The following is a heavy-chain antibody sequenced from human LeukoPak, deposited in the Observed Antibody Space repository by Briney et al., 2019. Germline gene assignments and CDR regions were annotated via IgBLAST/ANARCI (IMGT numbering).Heavy chain of an antibody. D-gene: IGHD3-3*01. CDR3: AKDLKLFGVDPLNWFDP. J-gene: IGHJ5*02. CDR2: ISYDGSNK. V-gene: IGHV3-30*18. CDR1: GFTFSSYG. Sequence: GGSLRLSCAASGFTFSSYGMHWVRQAPGKGLEWMAVISYDGSNKYYADSVKGRFTISRDNSKNTLYLQMNSLRAEDTAVYYCAKDLKLFGVDPLNWFDPWGQGTLVTVSS.